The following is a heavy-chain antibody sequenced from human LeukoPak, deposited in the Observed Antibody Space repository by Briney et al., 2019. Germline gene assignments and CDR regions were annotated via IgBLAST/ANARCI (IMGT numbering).Heavy chain of an antibody. Sequence: GSLRLSCAASGFTFSNAWMTWVRQAPGKGLEWVGRVKGKIDGGTTDYAAPVKGRFTISRDDSKNTLYLQINSLKTEDTAVYFCATAIDCGDYWGYCFDYWGQGTLVTVSS. CDR2: VKGKIDGGTT. CDR3: ATAIDCGDYWGYCFDY. V-gene: IGHV3-15*01. J-gene: IGHJ4*02. CDR1: GFTFSNAW. D-gene: IGHD4-17*01.